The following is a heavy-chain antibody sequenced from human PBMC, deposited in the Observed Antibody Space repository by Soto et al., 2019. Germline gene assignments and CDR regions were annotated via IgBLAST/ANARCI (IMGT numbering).Heavy chain of an antibody. J-gene: IGHJ4*02. CDR2: ISAYNGNT. D-gene: IGHD2-15*01. CDR1: GYTFTSYG. CDR3: AVGYCSGGSCYSGPPYDY. V-gene: IGHV1-18*01. Sequence: VKVSCKASGYTFTSYGISWVRQAPGQGLEWMGWISAYNGNTNYAQKLQGRVTMTTDTSTSTAYMELRSLRSDDTAVYYCAVGYCSGGSCYSGPPYDYWGQGTLVTVSS.